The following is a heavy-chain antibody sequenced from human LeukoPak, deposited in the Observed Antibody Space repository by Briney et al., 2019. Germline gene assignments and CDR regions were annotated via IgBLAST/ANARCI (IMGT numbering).Heavy chain of an antibody. J-gene: IGHJ6*03. Sequence: GGSLRLSCAASGFTFITYAMTWVRQAPGKGLEWVSGISGSGGKTYYADSVKGRFTISRDNSKNTLYLQMSSLRAEDTAVYYCAKEYWPSHYHYYMDVWGKGTTVTVSS. CDR2: ISGSGGKT. CDR3: AKEYWPSHYHYYMDV. V-gene: IGHV3-23*01. D-gene: IGHD2-15*01. CDR1: GFTFITYA.